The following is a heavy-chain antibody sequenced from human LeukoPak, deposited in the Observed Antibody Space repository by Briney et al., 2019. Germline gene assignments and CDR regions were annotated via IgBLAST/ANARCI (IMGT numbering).Heavy chain of an antibody. Sequence: GGSLRLSCAASGFTFSSYSMNWVRQAPGKGLEWVSSISTTSSYIYYADSVKGRFTISRDNAKNSLYLQMNSLRAEDTAVYYCAREDIVVVTAIRFWGQGTLVTVSS. V-gene: IGHV3-21*01. D-gene: IGHD2-21*02. CDR1: GFTFSSYS. J-gene: IGHJ4*02. CDR2: ISTTSSYI. CDR3: AREDIVVVTAIRF.